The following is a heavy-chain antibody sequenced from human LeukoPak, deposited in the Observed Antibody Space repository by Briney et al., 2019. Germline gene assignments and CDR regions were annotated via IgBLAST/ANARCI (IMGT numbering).Heavy chain of an antibody. CDR2: IRYDGSNK. CDR3: AKDFQVGATVLNWFDP. D-gene: IGHD1-26*01. Sequence: GGSLRLSCAAPGFTFSSYGMHWVRQAPGKGLEWVAFIRYDGSNKYYADSVKGRFTISRDNSKNTLYLQMNSLRAEDTAVYYCAKDFQVGATVLNWFDPWGQGTLVTVSS. CDR1: GFTFSSYG. V-gene: IGHV3-30*02. J-gene: IGHJ5*02.